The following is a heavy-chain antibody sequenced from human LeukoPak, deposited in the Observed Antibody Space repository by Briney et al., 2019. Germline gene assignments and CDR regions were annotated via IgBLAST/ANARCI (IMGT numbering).Heavy chain of an antibody. V-gene: IGHV3-23*01. D-gene: IGHD1-14*01. CDR1: GFTFSSYA. J-gene: IGHJ4*02. Sequence: GGSLRLSCSASGFTFSSYAMSWVRQAPGKGLEWVSAISGSGGSTYYADSVRGRFTISRDNAKNSLYLQMNSLRTEDTAIYYCARGGVRRGYYDYWGQGTLVTVSS. CDR3: ARGGVRRGYYDY. CDR2: ISGSGGST.